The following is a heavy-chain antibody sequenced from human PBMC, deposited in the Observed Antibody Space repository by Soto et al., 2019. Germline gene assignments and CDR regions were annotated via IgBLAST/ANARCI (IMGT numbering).Heavy chain of an antibody. D-gene: IGHD3-10*01. CDR3: AREMVRGVIGAFVI. V-gene: IGHV3-30-3*01. Sequence: QVQLVESGGGVVQPGRSLRLSCAASGFTFSSYAMHWVRQAPGKGLEWVAVISYDGSNKYYADSVKGRFTISRDNSKNTLYLQMNSLRAEDTAVYYCAREMVRGVIGAFVIWGQGTMVTVSS. CDR2: ISYDGSNK. J-gene: IGHJ3*02. CDR1: GFTFSSYA.